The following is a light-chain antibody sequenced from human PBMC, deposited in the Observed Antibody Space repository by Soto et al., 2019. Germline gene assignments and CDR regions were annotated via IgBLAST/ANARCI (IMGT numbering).Light chain of an antibody. V-gene: IGKV1-5*03. Sequence: DIQMTQSPSTLSASIGDRVTITCRTSQSVDSWLAWYHQKTGKAPKLLIYKASSLQTGVPSRFSGSGSGTEFTLTISSLQPDDFATYYCQQFNDYSRMFGQGTKVEIK. CDR1: QSVDSW. CDR3: QQFNDYSRM. CDR2: KAS. J-gene: IGKJ1*01.